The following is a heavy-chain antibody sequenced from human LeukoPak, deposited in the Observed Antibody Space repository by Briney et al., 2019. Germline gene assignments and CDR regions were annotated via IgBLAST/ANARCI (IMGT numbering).Heavy chain of an antibody. CDR2: ISSSGSTK. V-gene: IGHV3-48*03. J-gene: IGHJ6*02. D-gene: IGHD4-17*01. CDR1: GFTFSSYE. Sequence: GGSLRLSCAASGFTFSSYEMNWVRQAPGKGLAWVSYISSSGSTKFYADSVKGRFTISRDNAKNSLYLQVNSLRAEDTAVYYCATRDGDYYYGMDVWGQGTTVTVSS. CDR3: ATRDGDYYYGMDV.